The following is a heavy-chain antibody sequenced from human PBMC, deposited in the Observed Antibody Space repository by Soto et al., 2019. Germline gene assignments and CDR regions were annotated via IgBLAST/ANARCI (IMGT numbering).Heavy chain of an antibody. Sequence: SETLSLTCSVSGGSISSGDYYWNWIRQPPGKGLEWIGHIYYSGSTYYNSSLKSRVTISLDTSKNQFSLKLSSVTAADTAVYYCAIYDSSGSRGFQHWGQGTLVTVS. CDR2: IYYSGST. CDR3: AIYDSSGSRGFQH. J-gene: IGHJ1*01. V-gene: IGHV4-30-4*01. CDR1: GGSISSGDYY. D-gene: IGHD3-22*01.